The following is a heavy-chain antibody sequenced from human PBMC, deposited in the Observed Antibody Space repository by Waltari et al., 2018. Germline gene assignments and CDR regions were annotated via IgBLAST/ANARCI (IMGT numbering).Heavy chain of an antibody. CDR3: AKDLGNYYGSGSYYTAEYYFDY. CDR2: ISGSGGST. Sequence: EVQLLESGGGLVQPGGSLRLSCAASGFTFSSYAMSWVRQAPGKGLEWVSAISGSGGSTYYADSVKGRCTISRDNSKNTLYLKMNSLRAEDTAVYYCAKDLGNYYGSGSYYTAEYYFDYWGQGTLVTVSS. J-gene: IGHJ4*02. D-gene: IGHD3-10*01. CDR1: GFTFSSYA. V-gene: IGHV3-23*01.